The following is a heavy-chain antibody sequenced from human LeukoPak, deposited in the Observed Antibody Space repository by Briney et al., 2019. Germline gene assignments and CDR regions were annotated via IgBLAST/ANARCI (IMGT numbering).Heavy chain of an antibody. V-gene: IGHV1-46*04. J-gene: IGHJ4*02. CDR3: ARNHHISVYTFHY. CDR1: GYTFTRNY. Sequence: ASVKVSCKASGYTFTRNYMHWVRQAPGQGGERMGMINTSGGSTNYAQKLQGRDTITSDTTTRTVYMELSSLRSEDTAVYYCARNHHISVYTFHYWGQGPLVTVSS. CDR2: INTSGGST. D-gene: IGHD3-22*01.